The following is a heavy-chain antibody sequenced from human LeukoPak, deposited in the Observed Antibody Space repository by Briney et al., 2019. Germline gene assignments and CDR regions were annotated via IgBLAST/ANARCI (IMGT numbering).Heavy chain of an antibody. Sequence: GGSLRLSCAASGFTFSSYAMHWVRQAPGKGLEWVAVISYDGSNKYYADSVKGRFTISRDNSKNTLYLQMNSLRAEETAVYYCARGGDEHRLLWFGELPQGYWGQGTLVTVSS. CDR2: ISYDGSNK. J-gene: IGHJ4*02. CDR1: GFTFSSYA. CDR3: ARGGDEHRLLWFGELPQGY. V-gene: IGHV3-30*04. D-gene: IGHD3-10*01.